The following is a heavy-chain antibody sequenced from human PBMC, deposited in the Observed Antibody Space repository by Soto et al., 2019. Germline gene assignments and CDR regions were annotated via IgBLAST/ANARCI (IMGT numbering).Heavy chain of an antibody. CDR2: IRSKANGGTT. CDR1: GFTFGDHA. D-gene: IGHD7-27*01. V-gene: IGHV3-49*03. J-gene: IGHJ6*03. Sequence: GGSLRLSCTASGFTFGDHAMSWFRQAPGKGLEWVGFIRSKANGGTTEYAASVKGRFTISRDDSKSVAYLQMNSLKTEDTAVYYFTKSNHAYYYFLDFWGKRTTVTVSS. CDR3: TKSNHAYYYFLDF.